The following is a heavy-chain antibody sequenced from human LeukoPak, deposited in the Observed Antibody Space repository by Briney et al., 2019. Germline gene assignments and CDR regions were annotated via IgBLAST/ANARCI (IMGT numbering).Heavy chain of an antibody. V-gene: IGHV7-4-1*02. D-gene: IGHD6-13*01. J-gene: IGHJ5*02. CDR3: AREFPGSSWYLGSGPNRSGQRSPTNWFDP. CDR1: GYTFSSYA. Sequence: ASVTVSCNASGYTFSSYAMNWVRQAPGQGLEWMGWINTNTGNPTYAQGFTGRFVFSLDTSVSTAYLQISSLKAEDTAVYYCAREFPGSSWYLGSGPNRSGQRSPTNWFDPWGQGTLVTVSS. CDR2: INTNTGNP.